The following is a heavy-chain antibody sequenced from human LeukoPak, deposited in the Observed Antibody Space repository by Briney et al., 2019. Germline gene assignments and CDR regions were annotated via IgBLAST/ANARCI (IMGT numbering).Heavy chain of an antibody. V-gene: IGHV3-21*01. J-gene: IGHJ6*02. Sequence: GGSLRLSCAASGFTFSSYSMNWVRQAPGKGLEWVSSISSSSSYIYYADSVKGRFTISRDNAKNSLYLQMNGLRAEDTAVYYCARFRHIDGMDVWGQGTTVTVSS. CDR3: ARFRHIDGMDV. CDR2: ISSSSSYI. D-gene: IGHD2-21*01. CDR1: GFTFSSYS.